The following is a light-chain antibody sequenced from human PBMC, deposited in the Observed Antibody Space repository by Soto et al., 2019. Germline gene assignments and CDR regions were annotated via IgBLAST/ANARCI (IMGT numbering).Light chain of an antibody. J-gene: IGLJ2*01. Sequence: QSALTQPASVSGSPGQSITISCTGTSSDVGGYNYVSWYQQHPGKAPKLMIYDVSNRPSGVSNRFSGSKSGNTASLTISGLQAADEADYHCSSYTSSINYVLFGGGTKLTVL. CDR3: SSYTSSINYVL. CDR2: DVS. V-gene: IGLV2-14*01. CDR1: SSDVGGYNY.